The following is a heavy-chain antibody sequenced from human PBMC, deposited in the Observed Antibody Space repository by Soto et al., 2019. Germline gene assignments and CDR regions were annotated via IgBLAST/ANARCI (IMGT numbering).Heavy chain of an antibody. CDR2: ISSNGVGT. CDR3: ARRARPDFYYMDV. J-gene: IGHJ6*03. D-gene: IGHD6-6*01. Sequence: PGXSLRLSCAASGFTLSGYAMDWVRQAPVNGLEYVSGISSNGVGTYYANSVQGRFTISRDNSKNTVYLQMGSLRPEDMAVYYCARRARPDFYYMDVWGKGTTVTVSS. CDR1: GFTLSGYA. V-gene: IGHV3-64*01.